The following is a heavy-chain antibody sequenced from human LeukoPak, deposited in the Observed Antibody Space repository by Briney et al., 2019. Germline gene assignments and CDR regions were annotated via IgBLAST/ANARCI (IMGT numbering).Heavy chain of an antibody. V-gene: IGHV1-2*02. J-gene: IGHJ6*02. Sequence: GASVKVSCKASGYTFTGYYMHWVRQAPGQGLEWMGWINPNSGGTNYAQKFQGRVTMTRDTSISTAYMELSRLRSDDTAVYYCARDDNYYGSSGYYPYYHYYGMDVWGQGTTVTVSS. CDR3: ARDDNYYGSSGYYPYYHYYGMDV. D-gene: IGHD3-22*01. CDR2: INPNSGGT. CDR1: GYTFTGYY.